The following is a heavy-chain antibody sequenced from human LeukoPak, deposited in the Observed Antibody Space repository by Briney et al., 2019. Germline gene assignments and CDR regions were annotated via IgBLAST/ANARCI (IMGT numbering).Heavy chain of an antibody. J-gene: IGHJ4*02. CDR2: ISYDGSNK. Sequence: PGRSLSLSCAASGFTFSSYAMHWVRQAPGKGLEWVAVISYDGSNKYYADSVKGRFTISRDNSKNTLYLQMNSLRAEDTAVYYCARGRRITMVRGVPRTQYFDYWGQGTLVTVSS. CDR1: GFTFSSYA. CDR3: ARGRRITMVRGVPRTQYFDY. D-gene: IGHD3-10*01. V-gene: IGHV3-30-3*01.